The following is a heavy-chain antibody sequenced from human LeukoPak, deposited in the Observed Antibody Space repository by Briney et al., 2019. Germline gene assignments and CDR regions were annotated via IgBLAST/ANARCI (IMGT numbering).Heavy chain of an antibody. CDR1: GYFFSSYW. V-gene: IGHV5-51*01. D-gene: IGHD3-10*01. Sequence: GGSLKISCEGSGYFFSSYWIAWVRQIPGKGLEWMGIIYPGDSDTRYSPSFQGQVTISADKSISTAYLQWSSLKASDTAMYYCARVLLWFGDRGGMDVWGQGTTVTVSS. J-gene: IGHJ6*02. CDR2: IYPGDSDT. CDR3: ARVLLWFGDRGGMDV.